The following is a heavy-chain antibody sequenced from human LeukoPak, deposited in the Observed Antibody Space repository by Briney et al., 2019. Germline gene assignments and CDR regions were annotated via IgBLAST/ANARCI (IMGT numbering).Heavy chain of an antibody. J-gene: IGHJ4*02. D-gene: IGHD6-13*01. Sequence: GGSLRLSCAASGFTFSGYSMIWVRQAPGKGLEWVSSITRISTYIYYADSVEGRFTISRDNAKNSLYLQMNSLRAEDTALYYCTTYSSSSDLDYWGQGTLVTVSS. CDR2: ITRISTYI. CDR3: TTYSSSSDLDY. V-gene: IGHV3-21*04. CDR1: GFTFSGYS.